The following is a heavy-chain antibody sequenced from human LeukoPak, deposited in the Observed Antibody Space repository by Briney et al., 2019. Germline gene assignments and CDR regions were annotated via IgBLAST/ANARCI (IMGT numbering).Heavy chain of an antibody. J-gene: IGHJ6*03. V-gene: IGHV3-23*01. Sequence: HPGGSLRLSCAASGFTFSSYGMSWVRQAPGKGLEWVSAISGSGGSTYYADSVKGRFTISRDNSKNTLYLQMNSLRAEDTAVYYCAKARITMVRGVIGDYYYYMDVWGKGTTVTISS. CDR3: AKARITMVRGVIGDYYYYMDV. CDR1: GFTFSSYG. CDR2: ISGSGGST. D-gene: IGHD3-10*01.